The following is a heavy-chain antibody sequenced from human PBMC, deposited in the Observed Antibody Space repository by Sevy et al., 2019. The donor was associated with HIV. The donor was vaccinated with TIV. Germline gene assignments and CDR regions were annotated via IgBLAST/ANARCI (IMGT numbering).Heavy chain of an antibody. CDR1: GFTFSSYD. D-gene: IGHD3-10*01. Sequence: GGSLRLSCAASGFTFSSYDMHWVRQAPGKGLEWVAIILHDGSYREYIDSVRRRFTMSRDNSKNTMYLQMNGLSIEDTAVYYCAKNRLPGGSYFSRHGLDVWGRGTTVTVSS. V-gene: IGHV3-30*18. CDR2: ILHDGSYR. J-gene: IGHJ6*02. CDR3: AKNRLPGGSYFSRHGLDV.